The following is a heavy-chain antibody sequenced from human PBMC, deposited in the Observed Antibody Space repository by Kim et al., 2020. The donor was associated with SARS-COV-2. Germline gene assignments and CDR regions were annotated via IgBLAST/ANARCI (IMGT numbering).Heavy chain of an antibody. J-gene: IGHJ4*02. CDR3: ARDVRSFSSGYYFDY. D-gene: IGHD3-22*01. Sequence: QKFQGRVTMTRDTSISTAYMELSRLGSDDTAVYYCARDVRSFSSGYYFDYWGQGTLVTVSS. V-gene: IGHV1-2*02.